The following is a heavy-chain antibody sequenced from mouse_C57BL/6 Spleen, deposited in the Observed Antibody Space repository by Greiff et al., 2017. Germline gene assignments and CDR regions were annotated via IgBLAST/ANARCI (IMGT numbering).Heavy chain of an antibody. CDR1: GYTFTSYW. D-gene: IGHD2-5*01. Sequence: VQLQQPGAEMVKPGASVKLSCKASGYTFTSYWMHWVKQRPGQGLEWIGMIHPNSGSTNYNEKFKSKATLTVDKSSSTAYMQLSSLTSEDSAVYYCARAVGYYSNYDYFDYWGQGTTLTVSS. CDR3: ARAVGYYSNYDYFDY. J-gene: IGHJ2*01. V-gene: IGHV1-64*01. CDR2: IHPNSGST.